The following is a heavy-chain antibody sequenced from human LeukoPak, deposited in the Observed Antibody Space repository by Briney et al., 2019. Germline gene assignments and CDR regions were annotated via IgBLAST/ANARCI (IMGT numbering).Heavy chain of an antibody. CDR1: GYTFTSYG. V-gene: IGHV1-18*01. Sequence: GASVKVSCKASGYTFTSYGISWVRQAPGQGLEWMGWINPNSGGTNYAQKFQGRVTITADESTSTAYMELSSLRSEDTAVYYCARPKTDYGAYNWFDPWGQGTLVTVSS. D-gene: IGHD4-17*01. CDR3: ARPKTDYGAYNWFDP. CDR2: INPNSGGT. J-gene: IGHJ5*02.